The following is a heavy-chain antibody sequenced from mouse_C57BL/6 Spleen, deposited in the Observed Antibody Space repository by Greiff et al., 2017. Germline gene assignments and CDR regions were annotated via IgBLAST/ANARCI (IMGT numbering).Heavy chain of an antibody. CDR1: GYSFTDYN. Sequence: VQLKESGPELVKPGASVKISCKASGYSFTDYNMNWVKQSTGKSLEWIGVINPNYGTTSYNQKFKGKATLTVDQSSSTAYMQLNSLTSEDSAVYYCASGYYGKKYYFDYWGKGTTLTVSS. CDR2: INPNYGTT. J-gene: IGHJ2*01. D-gene: IGHD2-1*01. V-gene: IGHV1-39*01. CDR3: ASGYYGKKYYFDY.